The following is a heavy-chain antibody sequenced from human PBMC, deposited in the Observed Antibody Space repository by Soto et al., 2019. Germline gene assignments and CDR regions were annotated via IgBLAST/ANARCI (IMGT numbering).Heavy chain of an antibody. CDR3: AREPLT. CDR2: IYYSGST. V-gene: IGHV4-31*01. Sequence: QVQLQESGPGLVKPSQTLSLTCTVSGGSISSGGYYWNWIRQHPGKGLEWIGYIYYSGSTYYNPSLKSPVTISVDTSKTQLSPKLSCVTAAYTSVYYCAREPLTWAQGTLVTVSS. J-gene: IGHJ4*02. CDR1: GGSISSGGYY.